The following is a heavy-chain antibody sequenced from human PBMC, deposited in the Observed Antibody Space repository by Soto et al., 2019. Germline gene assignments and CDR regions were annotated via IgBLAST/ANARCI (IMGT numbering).Heavy chain of an antibody. J-gene: IGHJ6*02. D-gene: IGHD3-10*01. CDR3: AKDLRVGEFNDYYYGMDV. Sequence: PGGSLRLSCAASGFTFTRYSMNWVRQAPGKGLEWVAVISYDGSNKYYADSVKGRFTISRDNSKNTLYLQMNSLRAEDTAVYYCAKDLRVGEFNDYYYGMDVWGQGTTVTVS. CDR1: GFTFTRYS. CDR2: ISYDGSNK. V-gene: IGHV3-30*18.